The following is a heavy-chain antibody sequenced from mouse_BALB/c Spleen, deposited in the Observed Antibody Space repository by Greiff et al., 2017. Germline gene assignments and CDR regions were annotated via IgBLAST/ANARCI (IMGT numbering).Heavy chain of an antibody. D-gene: IGHD3-3*01. CDR1: GYSITSDYA. V-gene: IGHV3-2*02. Sequence: VQLKQSGPGLVKPSQSLSLTCTVTGYSITSDYAWNWNRQFPGNKLEWMGYISYSGSTSYNPSLKSRISITRDTSKNQFFLQLNSVTTEDTATCYCASGGTPGYWGQGTSVTVSS. CDR3: ASGGTPGY. CDR2: ISYSGST. J-gene: IGHJ4*01.